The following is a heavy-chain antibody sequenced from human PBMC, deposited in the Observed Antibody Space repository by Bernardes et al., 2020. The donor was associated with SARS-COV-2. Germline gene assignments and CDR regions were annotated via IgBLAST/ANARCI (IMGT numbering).Heavy chain of an antibody. CDR1: GYTFSDSY. J-gene: IGHJ6*02. Sequence: ASVKVSCKASGYTFSDSYIHWVRQAPGQGLAWMGWINPTNGGTNYAANLQGRLFMTTDASISTANMELRRLTSDDSAIYYCARGRTARWGNYNLDVWGQGTTVTVSS. V-gene: IGHV1-2*02. CDR2: INPTNGGT. D-gene: IGHD1-7*01. CDR3: ARGRTARWGNYNLDV.